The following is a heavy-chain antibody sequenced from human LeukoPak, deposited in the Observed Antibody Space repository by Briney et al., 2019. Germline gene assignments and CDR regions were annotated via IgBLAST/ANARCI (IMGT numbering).Heavy chain of an antibody. CDR2: INHSGST. J-gene: IGHJ5*02. V-gene: IGHV4-34*01. CDR1: GGSFSGYY. Sequence: SETLSLTCAVYGGSFSGYYWSWIRQPPGKGLEWIGEINHSGSTNYNPSLKSRVTISVDTSKNQFSLKLSSVTAADTAVYYCARAFQGSPHPWGQGTLVTVSS. D-gene: IGHD1-26*01. CDR3: ARAFQGSPHP.